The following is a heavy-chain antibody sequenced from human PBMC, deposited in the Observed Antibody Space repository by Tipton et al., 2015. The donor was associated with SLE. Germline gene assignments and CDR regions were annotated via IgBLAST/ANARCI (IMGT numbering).Heavy chain of an antibody. V-gene: IGHV4-34*01. D-gene: IGHD1-26*01. CDR3: ARGLFGWELPY. CDR2: IDHTGST. CDR1: GGSFSGYY. J-gene: IGHJ4*02. Sequence: LRLSCAVYGGSFSGYYWSWIRQPPGKGLEWIGEIDHTGSTNYNPSLKSRVTISVDTSANQFSLKLSSVTAAGTAVYYCARGLFGWELPYWGQGTLVTVSS.